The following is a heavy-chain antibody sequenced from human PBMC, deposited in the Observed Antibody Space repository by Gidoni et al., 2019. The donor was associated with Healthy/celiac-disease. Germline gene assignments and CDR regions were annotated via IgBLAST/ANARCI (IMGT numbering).Heavy chain of an antibody. CDR1: GGSFSGYY. CDR3: ARGINGIYYDSSGYLN. J-gene: IGHJ4*02. Sequence: QVQLQQWGAGLLKPSEPLSLTCAVYGGSFSGYYWSWIRPPPGKGLAWIGEINHSGSTNYNPSLKSRVTISVDTSKNQFSLKLSSVTAADTAVYYCARGINGIYYDSSGYLNWGQGTLVTVSS. D-gene: IGHD3-22*01. V-gene: IGHV4-34*01. CDR2: INHSGST.